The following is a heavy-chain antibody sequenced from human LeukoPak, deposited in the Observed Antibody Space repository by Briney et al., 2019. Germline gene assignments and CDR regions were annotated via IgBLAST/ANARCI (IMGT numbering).Heavy chain of an antibody. CDR3: ARVSPAVFAFDI. CDR1: GASISTYY. V-gene: IGHV4-59*01. J-gene: IGHJ3*02. CDR2: VYYSGST. Sequence: PSETLSLTCTVSGASISTYYWSWVRQPPGKGLEWIGYVYYSGSTNYNASLKSRVTISADTTKNQFSLKLSSVTAADTAVYYCARVSPAVFAFDIWGQGTMVTASS. D-gene: IGHD2-8*01.